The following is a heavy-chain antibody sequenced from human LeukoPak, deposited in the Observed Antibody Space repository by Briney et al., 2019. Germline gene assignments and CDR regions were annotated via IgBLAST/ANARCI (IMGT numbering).Heavy chain of an antibody. J-gene: IGHJ5*02. V-gene: IGHV1-8*01. CDR1: GYTFSDYD. CDR2: MNPITGST. Sequence: ASVTVSCKASGYTFSDYDINWVRQAAGQGLEWMGWMNPITGSTGYVQKFRGRIIMTRDTSITTAFMELTSLTSDDTAIYYCARVKRFPTVWFDPWGREPWSASPQ. CDR3: ARVKRFPTVWFDP. D-gene: IGHD3-10*01.